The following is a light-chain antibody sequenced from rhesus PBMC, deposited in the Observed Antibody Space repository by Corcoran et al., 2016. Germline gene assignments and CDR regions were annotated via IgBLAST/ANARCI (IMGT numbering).Light chain of an antibody. CDR2: EAS. CDR3: QHYYSTSPS. J-gene: IGKJ2*01. CDR1: QGITND. Sequence: DIQMTQSPSSLSASVGDRVTITCRASQGITNDLAWYQQKPGETPKLLIYEASSLQSGIPSRFSGSGSGTDFTLTISSLQSEDLATYYCQHYYSTSPSFGQGTKVEIK. V-gene: IGKV1-25*01.